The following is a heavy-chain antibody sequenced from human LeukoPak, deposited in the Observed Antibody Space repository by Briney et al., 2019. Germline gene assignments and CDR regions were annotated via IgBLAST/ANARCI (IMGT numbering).Heavy chain of an antibody. Sequence: QTGGSLRLSCAASGFTFSSYAMSWVRQAPGKGLEWVSAISGSGGSTYYADSVKGRFTISRDNSKNTLYLQMNSLRAEDTAVYYCARDALSVTTLDYWGQGTLVTVSS. CDR3: ARDALSVTTLDY. V-gene: IGHV3-23*01. J-gene: IGHJ4*02. CDR2: ISGSGGST. D-gene: IGHD4-17*01. CDR1: GFTFSSYA.